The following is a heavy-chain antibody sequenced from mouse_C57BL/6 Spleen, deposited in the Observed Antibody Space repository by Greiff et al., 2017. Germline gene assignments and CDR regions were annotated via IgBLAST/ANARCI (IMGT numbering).Heavy chain of an antibody. Sequence: QVQLQQSGAELVKPGASVKISCKASGYAFSSYWMNWVKQRPGKGLEGIGQIYPGDGDTNYNGKFKGKATLTADKSSSSAYMQLSSLTSEDSAVYFCARYYYGNYVRYFDVWGTGTTVTVSS. CDR3: ARYYYGNYVRYFDV. J-gene: IGHJ1*03. D-gene: IGHD2-1*01. V-gene: IGHV1-80*01. CDR1: GYAFSSYW. CDR2: IYPGDGDT.